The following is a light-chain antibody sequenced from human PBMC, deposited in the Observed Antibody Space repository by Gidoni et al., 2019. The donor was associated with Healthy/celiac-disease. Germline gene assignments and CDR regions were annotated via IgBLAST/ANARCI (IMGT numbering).Light chain of an antibody. CDR1: QGISSD. CDR3: PQFNNYPPLT. CDR2: DSS. J-gene: IGKJ4*01. V-gene: IGKV1D-13*01. Sequence: AIKLTQSTSSLSASVGDRVTITCRASQGISSDLAWYQHKQGKANKLLIYDSSSLESGVPSSFCGSGSVTDFTLTISILQPEDFATYYCPQFNNYPPLTFGGGTKVEIK.